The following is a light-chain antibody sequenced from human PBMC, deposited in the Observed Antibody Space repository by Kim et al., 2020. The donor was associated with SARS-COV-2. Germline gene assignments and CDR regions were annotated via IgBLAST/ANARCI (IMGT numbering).Light chain of an antibody. J-gene: IGLJ2*01. V-gene: IGLV1-47*01. CDR3: AAWDDSLSGRV. CDR2: KNN. Sequence: GQSVTISCSGSSANSGSNYVYWYQQLPGTAPKLLIFKNNQRPSGVPDRFSGSKSGTSASLAISGLRSEDEADYYCAAWDDSLSGRVFGGGTQLTVL. CDR1: SANSGSNY.